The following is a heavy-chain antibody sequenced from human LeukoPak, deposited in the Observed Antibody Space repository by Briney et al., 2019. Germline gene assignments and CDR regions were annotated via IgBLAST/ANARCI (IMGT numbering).Heavy chain of an antibody. CDR1: GGSFSGYY. D-gene: IGHD2-2*01. CDR2: IYHSGST. Sequence: SETLSLTCAVYGGSFSGYYWSWIRQPPGKGLEWIGSIYHSGSTYYNPSLKSRVTISVDTSKNQFSLKLSSVTAADTAVYYCAKRYCSSTTCYDDRGAFDYWGQGTLVTVSS. J-gene: IGHJ4*02. V-gene: IGHV4-34*01. CDR3: AKRYCSSTTCYDDRGAFDY.